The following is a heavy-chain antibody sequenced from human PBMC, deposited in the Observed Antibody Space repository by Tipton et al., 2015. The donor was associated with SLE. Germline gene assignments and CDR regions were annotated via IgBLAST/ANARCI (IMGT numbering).Heavy chain of an antibody. CDR1: GGSFSGYY. CDR2: INHSGST. V-gene: IGHV4-34*01. D-gene: IGHD5-18*01. CDR3: ARRDLSGYSY. Sequence: TLSLTCAVYGGSFSGYYWSWIRQPPGKGLEWIGEINHSGSTNYNPSLKSRVTMSLDTSKNRFSLKLSSVTAADTAVYYCARRDLSGYSYWGHGTLVTFSS. J-gene: IGHJ4*01.